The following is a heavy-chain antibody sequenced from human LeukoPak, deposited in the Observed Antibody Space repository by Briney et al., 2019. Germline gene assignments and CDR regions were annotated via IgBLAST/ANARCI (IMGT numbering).Heavy chain of an antibody. D-gene: IGHD3-22*01. V-gene: IGHV1-18*01. J-gene: IGHJ3*02. CDR3: ASASGYYYMGAFDI. CDR1: GYTFTSYG. Sequence: GASVKVSCKASGYTFTSYGISWVRQAPGQGLEWMGWISAYNGNTNYAQKLQGRVTMTTDTSTSTAYMKLSSLRSEDTAVYYCASASGYYYMGAFDIWGQGTMVTVSS. CDR2: ISAYNGNT.